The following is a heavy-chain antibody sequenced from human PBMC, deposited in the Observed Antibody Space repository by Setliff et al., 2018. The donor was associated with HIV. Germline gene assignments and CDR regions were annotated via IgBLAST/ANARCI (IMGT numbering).Heavy chain of an antibody. CDR3: GTVRIAVPDDFDF. CDR2: INPSGGSA. Sequence: ASVKVSCKASGYTFTSYYLHWVRQAPGQGLEWMGMINPSGGSASYAQKFQGRVTMSRDTSTSTVYMELSSLRSEDTAVYYCGTVRIAVPDDFDFWGQGTLVTVSS. J-gene: IGHJ4*02. CDR1: GYTFTSYY. V-gene: IGHV1-46*01. D-gene: IGHD6-19*01.